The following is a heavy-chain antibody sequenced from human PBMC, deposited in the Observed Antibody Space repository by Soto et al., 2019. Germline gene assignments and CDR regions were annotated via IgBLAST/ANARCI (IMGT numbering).Heavy chain of an antibody. V-gene: IGHV1-69*13. CDR3: ARERSGYYPFGRDCFDY. CDR1: GGTFSSYA. Sequence: ASVKVSCKASGGTFSSYAISWVRQAPGQGLEWMGGIIPIFGTANYAQKFQGRVTITADESTSTAYMELSSLRSEDTAVYYCARERSGYYPFGRDCFDYWGQGTLVTVSS. J-gene: IGHJ4*02. CDR2: IIPIFGTA. D-gene: IGHD3-22*01.